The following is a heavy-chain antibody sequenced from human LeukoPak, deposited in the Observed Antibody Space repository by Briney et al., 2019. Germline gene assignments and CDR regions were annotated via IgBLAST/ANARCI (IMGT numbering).Heavy chain of an antibody. Sequence: GGSLRLSCAVSGLKFSEAWMSWVRQAPGKGLEWVGRIKSKGAGGTTEYAAPVKGRFIISRDDSKNMVYLEMNSLKTEDTAVYYCTHETQFAWLFFFFDFWGQGTLVTVS. CDR2: IKSKGAGGTT. J-gene: IGHJ4*02. CDR1: GLKFSEAW. CDR3: THETQFAWLFFFFDF. D-gene: IGHD3-9*01. V-gene: IGHV3-15*01.